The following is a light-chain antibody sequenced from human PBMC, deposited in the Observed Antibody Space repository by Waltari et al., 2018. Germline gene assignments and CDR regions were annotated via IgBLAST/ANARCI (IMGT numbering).Light chain of an antibody. CDR1: QRVGRT. J-gene: IGKJ1*01. V-gene: IGKV3-20*01. CDR2: DAS. CDR3: QKYGTRPAT. Sequence: EIVLTQSPASLSLSPGDRATLSCRASQRVGRTLAWYQQRPGQAPRLLSYDASTRATGIPDRFSGSGSGTDFSLTISRLEPEDFAVYYCQKYGTRPATFGQGTKVEVK.